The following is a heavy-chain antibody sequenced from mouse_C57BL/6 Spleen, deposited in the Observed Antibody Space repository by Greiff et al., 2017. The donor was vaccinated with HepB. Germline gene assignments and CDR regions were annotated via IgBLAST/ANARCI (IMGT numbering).Heavy chain of an antibody. CDR3: ARHPPTYYDYGGYFDY. J-gene: IGHJ2*01. Sequence: QVQLQQSGAELVKPGASVKLSCKASGYTFTEYTIHWVKQRSGQGLEWIGWFYPGSGSIKYNEKFKDKATLTADKSSSTVYMELSRLTSEDSAVYFCARHPPTYYDYGGYFDYWGQGTTLTVSS. V-gene: IGHV1-62-2*01. D-gene: IGHD2-4*01. CDR1: GYTFTEYT. CDR2: FYPGSGSI.